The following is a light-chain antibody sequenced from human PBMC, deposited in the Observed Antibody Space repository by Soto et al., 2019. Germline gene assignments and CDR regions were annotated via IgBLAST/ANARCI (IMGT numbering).Light chain of an antibody. CDR3: ETWDSNTRV. CDR2: LEGSGSY. V-gene: IGLV4-60*02. J-gene: IGLJ2*01. Sequence: QSVLTQSSSASASLGSSVKLTCTLSSGHSSYIIAWHQQKPGKAPRYLMKLEGSGSYNKGSGAPDRFSGSSSGADRYLTISNLQFEDEADYYCETWDSNTRVFGGGTKLTVL. CDR1: SGHSSYI.